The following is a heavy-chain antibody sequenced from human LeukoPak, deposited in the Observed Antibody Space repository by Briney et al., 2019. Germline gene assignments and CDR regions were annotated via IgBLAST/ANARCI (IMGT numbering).Heavy chain of an antibody. CDR1: GGSFSGYY. D-gene: IGHD4-17*01. V-gene: IGHV4-34*01. J-gene: IGHJ6*02. CDR3: ARDVRTVPYYYYGMDV. Sequence: SETLSLTCAVYGGSFSGYYWSWIRQPPGKGLEGIGEINHSGSTNYNPSLKSRVTISVDTSKNQFSLKLSSVTAADTAVYYCARDVRTVPYYYYGMDVWGQGTTVTVSS. CDR2: INHSGST.